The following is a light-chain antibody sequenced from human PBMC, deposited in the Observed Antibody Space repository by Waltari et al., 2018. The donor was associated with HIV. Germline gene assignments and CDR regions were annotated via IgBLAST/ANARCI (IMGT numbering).Light chain of an antibody. CDR2: AAA. CDR3: QQTGSFPLT. V-gene: IGKV1D-12*01. Sequence: DIHLTQSPSSVSASVGDTVTITCRASQDISSWLAWYQQKPGNAPKLLIYAAASLQGGVPSRFSGSGAGTDFTLTISSLQPEDFATYFCQQTGSFPLTFGGGTRVEIK. CDR1: QDISSW. J-gene: IGKJ4*01.